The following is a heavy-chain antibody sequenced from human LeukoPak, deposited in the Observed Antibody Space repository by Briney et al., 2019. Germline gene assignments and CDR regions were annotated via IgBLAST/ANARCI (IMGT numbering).Heavy chain of an antibody. Sequence: ASVMVSCKASGYDFSRYDINWVRQAPGQGLEWMGIINPSGGSTSYAQKFQGRVTMTRDMSTSTVYMELSSLRSEDTAVYYCARDKGLGDAFDIWGQGTMVTVSS. D-gene: IGHD1-26*01. CDR2: INPSGGST. J-gene: IGHJ3*02. CDR1: GYDFSRYD. CDR3: ARDKGLGDAFDI. V-gene: IGHV1-46*01.